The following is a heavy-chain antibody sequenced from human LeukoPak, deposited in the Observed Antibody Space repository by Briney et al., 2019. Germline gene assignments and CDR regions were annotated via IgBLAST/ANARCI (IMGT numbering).Heavy chain of an antibody. V-gene: IGHV3-21*01. CDR3: AREPIYYGDYVFSVYYYMDV. CDR2: ISSSSSYI. D-gene: IGHD4-17*01. CDR1: GFTFSSYS. Sequence: PGGSLRLSCTASGFTFSSYSMNWVRQAPGKGLEWVSSISSSSSYIYYADSVKGRFTISRDNAKNSLYLQMNSLRAEDTAVYYCAREPIYYGDYVFSVYYYMDVWGKGTTVTVSS. J-gene: IGHJ6*03.